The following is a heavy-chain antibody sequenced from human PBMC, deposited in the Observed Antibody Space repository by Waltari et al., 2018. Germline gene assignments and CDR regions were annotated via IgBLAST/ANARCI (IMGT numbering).Heavy chain of an antibody. J-gene: IGHJ4*02. Sequence: QVQLVQSGAEVKKPGASVKVSCKASGYTFTNFGINWVRQAPGQGLEWMGWTVPYNGNADYEQKLQGKVTMTPDTSTKTAFLELRSLRSDDTAVYYCARGGGPRTVVALTFDLWGQGTLVTVSS. D-gene: IGHD3-22*01. CDR2: TVPYNGNA. CDR1: GYTFTNFG. CDR3: ARGGGPRTVVALTFDL. V-gene: IGHV1-18*01.